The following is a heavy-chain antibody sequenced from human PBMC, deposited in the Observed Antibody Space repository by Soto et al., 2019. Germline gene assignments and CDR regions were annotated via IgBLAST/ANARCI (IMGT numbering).Heavy chain of an antibody. CDR3: ARAAEEWDCSSTSCYSNWFDP. CDR2: ISSSGSTI. D-gene: IGHD2-2*01. V-gene: IGHV3-48*03. Sequence: VGSLRLSCAASGFTFSSYEMNWVRQAPGKGLEWVSYISSSGSTIYYADSVKGRFTISRDNAKNSLYLQMNSLRAEDTAVYYCARAAEEWDCSSTSCYSNWFDPWGQGTLVTVSS. J-gene: IGHJ5*02. CDR1: GFTFSSYE.